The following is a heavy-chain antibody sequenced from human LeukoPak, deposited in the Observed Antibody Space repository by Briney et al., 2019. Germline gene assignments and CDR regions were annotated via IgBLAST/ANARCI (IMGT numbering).Heavy chain of an antibody. J-gene: IGHJ3*02. CDR1: GYSFTSYW. CDR2: IYPGDSDT. Sequence: KTGESLKISCKGSGYSFTSYWIVWVRQMPGKGLEWMGIIYPGDSDTRYSPSFQGQVTISADKSISTAYLQWSSLKASDTAMYYCARHRAGGGVYAGDAFDIWGQGTMVTVSS. D-gene: IGHD2-15*01. CDR3: ARHRAGGGVYAGDAFDI. V-gene: IGHV5-51*01.